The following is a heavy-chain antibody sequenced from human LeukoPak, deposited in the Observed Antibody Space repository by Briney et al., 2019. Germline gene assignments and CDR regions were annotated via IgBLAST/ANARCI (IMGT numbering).Heavy chain of an antibody. D-gene: IGHD1-26*01. CDR2: IYHSGST. Sequence: SETLXXTCTVSGYSISSGYYWGWIRQPPGKGLEWIGSIYHSGSTYFNPSLKSRITISVETSKNQFSLKLNSVTAADTAVYSXXRVXYSGALIGAFDIWGQGTMVTVSS. J-gene: IGHJ3*02. V-gene: IGHV4-38-2*02. CDR3: XRVXYSGALIGAFDI. CDR1: GYSISSGYY.